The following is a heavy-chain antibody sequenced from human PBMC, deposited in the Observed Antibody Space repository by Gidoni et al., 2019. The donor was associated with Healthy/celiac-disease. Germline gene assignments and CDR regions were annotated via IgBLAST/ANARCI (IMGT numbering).Heavy chain of an antibody. V-gene: IGHV3-21*01. Sequence: QAPGKGLEWVSSISSSSSYIYYADSVKGRFTISRDNAKNSRYLQMNSLRAEDTAVYYCARTNFNAFDIWGQGTMVTVSS. CDR2: ISSSSSYI. J-gene: IGHJ3*02. CDR3: ARTNFNAFDI.